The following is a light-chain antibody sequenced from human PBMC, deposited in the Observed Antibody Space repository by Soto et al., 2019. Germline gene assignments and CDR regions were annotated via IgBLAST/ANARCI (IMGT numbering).Light chain of an antibody. J-gene: IGKJ4*01. Sequence: DIVLTQSPATLSLSPGERATLSCRASRSVSSHLAWYQHKPGQAPRLLIHDASNRATGIPARFSGSGSGTDFTLTISSLEPEDFAVYYCQRRSGWPLSFGGGTKVEIK. CDR1: RSVSSH. CDR3: QRRSGWPLS. V-gene: IGKV3-11*01. CDR2: DAS.